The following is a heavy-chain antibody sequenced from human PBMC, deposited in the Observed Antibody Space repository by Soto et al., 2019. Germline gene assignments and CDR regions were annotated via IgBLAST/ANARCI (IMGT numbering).Heavy chain of an antibody. V-gene: IGHV4-59*08. Sequence: PSETLSLTCTVSGTSISSDYWSWIRQPPGKGLEWIGHVYKSGSTNYNPSLKSRVTMAADVSKKQFSLTLSSVTAADTAVYYCARLRQWFHDFWGQGTLVTVS. CDR1: GTSISSDY. CDR3: ARLRQWFHDF. D-gene: IGHD3-22*01. CDR2: VYKSGST. J-gene: IGHJ4*02.